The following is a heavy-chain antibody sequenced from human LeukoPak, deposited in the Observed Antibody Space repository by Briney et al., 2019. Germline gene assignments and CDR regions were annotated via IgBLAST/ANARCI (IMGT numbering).Heavy chain of an antibody. CDR1: GFTFSSYG. Sequence: GGSLRLSCAASGFTFSSYGMHWVRQAPGKGLEWAAVISYDGSNKYYADSVKGRFTISRDNSKNTLYLQMNSLRAEDAAVYYCANKPIDRPAPDAFDIWGQGTMVTVSS. CDR3: ANKPIDRPAPDAFDI. D-gene: IGHD1-14*01. J-gene: IGHJ3*02. V-gene: IGHV3-30*18. CDR2: ISYDGSNK.